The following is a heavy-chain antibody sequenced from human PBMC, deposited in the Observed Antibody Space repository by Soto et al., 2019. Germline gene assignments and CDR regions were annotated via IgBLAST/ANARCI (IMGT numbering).Heavy chain of an antibody. J-gene: IGHJ5*02. CDR2: ISGSGGST. CDR1: RFTFSTYA. CDR3: AKVRCSSTNCPNWFDP. V-gene: IGHV3-23*01. D-gene: IGHD2-2*01. Sequence: SLRLSCAASRFTFSTYAMSWVRQAPGKGLEWVSGISGSGGSTYYADSVKGRFTISRDNSKNTLYLQMNSLRAEDTAVYYCAKVRCSSTNCPNWFDPWGQGTLVTVSS.